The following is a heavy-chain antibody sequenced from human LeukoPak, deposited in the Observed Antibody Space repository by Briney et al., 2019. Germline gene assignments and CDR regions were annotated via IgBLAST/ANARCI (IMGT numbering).Heavy chain of an antibody. CDR2: IKQDGSEK. Sequence: GGSLRPSCAASGFTFSSYWMSWVRQAPGKGLEWVANIKQDGSEKYSVDSVKGRFTISRDNAKNSLYLQRNSLRGEDTAVYYCARLYCSTISCLCFDYWGQGTLVTVSS. V-gene: IGHV3-7*01. D-gene: IGHD2-2*01. CDR3: ARLYCSTISCLCFDY. CDR1: GFTFSSYW. J-gene: IGHJ4*02.